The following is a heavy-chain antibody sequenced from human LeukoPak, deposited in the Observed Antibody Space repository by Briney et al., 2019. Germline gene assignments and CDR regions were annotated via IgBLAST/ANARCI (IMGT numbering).Heavy chain of an antibody. V-gene: IGHV3-30*18. D-gene: IGHD3-22*01. CDR2: ISYDGSNK. Sequence: GRSLRLSCAASGFTFSSYGMHWVRQAPGKGLEWVAVISYDGSNKYYADSVKGRFTISRDNSKNTLYLQMNSLRAEDTAVYYCAKQYYYDSSGYLFQHWGQGTLDTVSS. CDR1: GFTFSSYG. CDR3: AKQYYYDSSGYLFQH. J-gene: IGHJ1*01.